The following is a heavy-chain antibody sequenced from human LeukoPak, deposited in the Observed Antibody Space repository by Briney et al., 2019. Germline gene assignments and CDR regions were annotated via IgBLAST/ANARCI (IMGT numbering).Heavy chain of an antibody. V-gene: IGHV3-48*01. CDR3: ARDMSSSPRVDAFDI. D-gene: IGHD6-13*01. CDR2: ISSSSSTI. J-gene: IGHJ3*02. Sequence: GGSLRLSCATSGFTFSNYSMNWVRQAPGKGLEWVSYISSSSSTIYYADSVKGRFTISRDNAKNSLYLQMNSLRAEDTAVYYCARDMSSSPRVDAFDIWGQGTMVTVSS. CDR1: GFTFSNYS.